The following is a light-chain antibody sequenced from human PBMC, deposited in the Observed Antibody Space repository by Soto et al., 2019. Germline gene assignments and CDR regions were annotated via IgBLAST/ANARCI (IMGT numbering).Light chain of an antibody. CDR2: GNS. Sequence: QSVLTQPPSVSGAPGQRVTISCTESSSNIGAGYDVHWYQQLPGTAPKLLIYGNSNRPSGVPDRFSGSKSGTSASLAITGXXXXXXXXXXCQSYDSSLSGWVFGGGTKLTV. CDR1: SSNIGAGYD. CDR3: QSYDSSLSGWV. V-gene: IGLV1-40*01. J-gene: IGLJ3*02.